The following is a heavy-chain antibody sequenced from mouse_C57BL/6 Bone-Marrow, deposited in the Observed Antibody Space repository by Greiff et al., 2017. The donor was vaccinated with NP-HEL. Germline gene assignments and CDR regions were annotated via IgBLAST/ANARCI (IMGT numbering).Heavy chain of an antibody. CDR2: ISNGGGST. D-gene: IGHD2-1*01. V-gene: IGHV5-12*01. CDR3: ARHGNYFYYYAMDY. J-gene: IGHJ4*01. Sequence: DVKLVESGGGLVQPGGSLKLSCAASGFTFSDYYMYWVRQTPEKRLEWVAYISNGGGSTYYPDTVKGRFTISRDNAKNTLYLQMSRLKSEDTAMYYCARHGNYFYYYAMDYWGQGTSVTVSS. CDR1: GFTFSDYY.